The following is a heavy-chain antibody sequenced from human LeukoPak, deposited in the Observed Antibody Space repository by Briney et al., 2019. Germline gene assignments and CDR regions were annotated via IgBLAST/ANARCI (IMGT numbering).Heavy chain of an antibody. CDR2: IYYSGST. J-gene: IGHJ5*02. V-gene: IGHV4-59*01. D-gene: IGHD3-10*01. CDR3: TRGHPGVVRGTNWFDP. CDR1: GGSISSYY. Sequence: SETLSLTCTVSGGSISSYYWSWIRQPPGKGLEWIGYIYYSGSTNYNPSLKSRVTISVDTSKNQFSLKLSSVTAADTAVYYCTRGHPGVVRGTNWFDPWGQGTLVTVSS.